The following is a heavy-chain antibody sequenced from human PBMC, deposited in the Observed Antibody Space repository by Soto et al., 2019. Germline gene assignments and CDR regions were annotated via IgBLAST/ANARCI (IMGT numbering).Heavy chain of an antibody. Sequence: PGGSLRLSCAASGFTFSSYAMHWVRQAPGKGLEWVAVISYDGSNKYYADSVKGRFTISRDNSKNTLYLQMNSLRAEDTAVYYCASVVYYYDSSANSEFDYWGQGTLVTVSS. CDR3: ASVVYYYDSSANSEFDY. CDR1: GFTFSSYA. V-gene: IGHV3-30-3*01. D-gene: IGHD3-22*01. CDR2: ISYDGSNK. J-gene: IGHJ4*02.